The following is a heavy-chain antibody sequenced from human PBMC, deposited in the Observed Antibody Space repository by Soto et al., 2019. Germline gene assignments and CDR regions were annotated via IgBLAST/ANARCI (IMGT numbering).Heavy chain of an antibody. Sequence: QVQLVQSGAEVKKPGASVKVSCKASGYTFTSYAMHWVRQAPGQRLEWMGWINAGNGNTKNSQKFHGRVTITRDTSASTAYMKLSSLRSEDTAVYYCARATTMVIFDYWGQGTLVTVSS. D-gene: IGHD3-10*01. J-gene: IGHJ4*02. CDR2: INAGNGNT. CDR1: GYTFTSYA. V-gene: IGHV1-3*01. CDR3: ARATTMVIFDY.